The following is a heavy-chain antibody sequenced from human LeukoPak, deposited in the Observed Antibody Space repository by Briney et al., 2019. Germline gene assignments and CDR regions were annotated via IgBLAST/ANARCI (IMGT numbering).Heavy chain of an antibody. V-gene: IGHV4-39*07. CDR3: ARHSGDYWDYYYYYYMDV. CDR2: IYYSGST. Sequence: PSETLSLTCTVSGGSISSSSYYWGWIRQPPGKGLEWIGSIYYSGSTYYNPSLKSRVTISVDTSKNQFSLKLSSVTAADTAVYYCARHSGDYWDYYYYYYMDVWGKGTTVTVSS. CDR1: GGSISSSSYY. D-gene: IGHD4-17*01. J-gene: IGHJ6*03.